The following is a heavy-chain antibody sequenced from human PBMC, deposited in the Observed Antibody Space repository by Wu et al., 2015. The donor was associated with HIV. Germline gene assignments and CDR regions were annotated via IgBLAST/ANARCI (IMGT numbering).Heavy chain of an antibody. V-gene: IGHV1-2*02. D-gene: IGHD4-11*01. Sequence: QVQLVQSGAEVKKPGASVKVSCRTSGYTFTDYYLHWVRQAPGQGLEWMGWINPNTDATLYAQNFQGRVTITTDTSISTLYMELNSLKSDDTAVYFCAREGHSNLNWFDPWGQGTLVTVSS. CDR1: GYTFTDYY. CDR3: AREGHSNLNWFDP. CDR2: INPNTDAT. J-gene: IGHJ5*02.